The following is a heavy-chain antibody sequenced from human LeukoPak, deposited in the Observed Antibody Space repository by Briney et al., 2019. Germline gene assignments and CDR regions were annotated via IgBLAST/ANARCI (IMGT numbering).Heavy chain of an antibody. CDR1: GFIFSSYW. CDR2: IKSDGKT. Sequence: GGSLRLSCAASGFIFSSYWMHWVRQAPGKGLVWVSRIKSDGKTNYADSVKGRFTISRDNSKNTVSLQMNSLRAEDTGVYYCARAPSEIGGYYPEYFRHWGQGTLVTVSS. J-gene: IGHJ1*01. D-gene: IGHD3-22*01. V-gene: IGHV3-74*01. CDR3: ARAPSEIGGYYPEYFRH.